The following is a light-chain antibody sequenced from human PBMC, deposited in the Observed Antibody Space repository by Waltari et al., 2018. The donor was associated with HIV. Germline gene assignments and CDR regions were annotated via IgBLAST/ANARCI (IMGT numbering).Light chain of an antibody. CDR3: GTWDSSLSAGV. CDR2: ENN. CDR1: SSNLETKS. Sequence: QSVLTQPPSVSAAPGQKVTISCPGSSSNLETKSVPWYQQFPGTAPKLLIFENNKRPSGIPDRFSGSKSGTSATLGITGLQTGDEADYYCGTWDSSLSAGVFGGGTKLTVL. V-gene: IGLV1-51*02. J-gene: IGLJ3*02.